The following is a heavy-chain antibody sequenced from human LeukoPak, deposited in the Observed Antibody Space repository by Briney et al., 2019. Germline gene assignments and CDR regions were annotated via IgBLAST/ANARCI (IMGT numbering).Heavy chain of an antibody. Sequence: ASVKVSCKVSRYTLTELSMHWVRQAPGKGLEWMGGFDPEDGETIYAQKFQGRVTMTEDTSTDTAYMELSSLRSEDTAVYYCATGSSSLDAFDIWGQGTMVTVSS. CDR3: ATGSSSLDAFDI. CDR2: FDPEDGET. V-gene: IGHV1-24*01. J-gene: IGHJ3*02. D-gene: IGHD6-13*01. CDR1: RYTLTELS.